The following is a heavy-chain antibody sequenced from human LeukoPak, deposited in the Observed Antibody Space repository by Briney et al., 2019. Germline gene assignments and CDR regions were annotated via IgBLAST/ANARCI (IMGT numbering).Heavy chain of an antibody. D-gene: IGHD3-10*01. Sequence: GGSLRLSCAASGFTFSSYGMHWVRQAPGKGLEWVAVIWYDGSNKYYADSVKGRFTISRDNSKNALYLQMNSLRAEDTAVYYCARASFGELLYFDYWGQGTLVTVSS. CDR1: GFTFSSYG. V-gene: IGHV3-33*01. J-gene: IGHJ4*02. CDR3: ARASFGELLYFDY. CDR2: IWYDGSNK.